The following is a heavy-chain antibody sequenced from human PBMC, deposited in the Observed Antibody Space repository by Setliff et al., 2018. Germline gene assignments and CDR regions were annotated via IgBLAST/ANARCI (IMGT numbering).Heavy chain of an antibody. CDR1: GGSISSSRYY. Sequence: SETLSLTCTVSGGSISSSRYYWGWIRQPPGKGLEWIGSIYYSGSTYYNPSLKSRVTISVDTSKNQFSLKLSSVTAADTAVYYCARVSGMGSPPYYCYYCGMDVWGQGTTVTVSS. D-gene: IGHD6-25*01. J-gene: IGHJ6*02. CDR2: IYYSGST. CDR3: ARVSGMGSPPYYCYYCGMDV. V-gene: IGHV4-39*07.